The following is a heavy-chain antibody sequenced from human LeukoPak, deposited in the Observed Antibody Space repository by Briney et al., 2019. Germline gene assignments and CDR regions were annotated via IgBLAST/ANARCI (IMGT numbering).Heavy chain of an antibody. CDR1: GGSISSGGYY. V-gene: IGHV4-30-2*01. Sequence: PSETLSLTCTVSGGSISSGGYYWSWIRQPPGKGLEWIGYIYHSGSTYYNPSLKSRVTISVDRSKNQFSLKLSSVTAADTAVYYCARGLQSYSYYYYYYMDVWGKGTTVTVSS. CDR3: ARGLQSYSYYYYYYMDV. D-gene: IGHD2/OR15-2a*01. J-gene: IGHJ6*03. CDR2: IYHSGST.